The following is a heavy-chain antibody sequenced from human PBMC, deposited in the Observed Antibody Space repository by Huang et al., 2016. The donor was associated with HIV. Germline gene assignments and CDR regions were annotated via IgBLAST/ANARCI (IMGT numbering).Heavy chain of an antibody. Sequence: QVQLQESGPGLVKPSETLSLTCNVSGGSMSSTYWNWIRQTPGKGLEWIAYIYYSGSTNYNPSLKSRVTISIDTSKNQFSLKLRSVTAADTAVYYCARDRDYHGHHFDYWGQGILVTVSS. J-gene: IGHJ4*02. CDR3: ARDRDYHGHHFDY. CDR1: GGSMSSTY. V-gene: IGHV4-59*01. CDR2: IYYSGST. D-gene: IGHD5-12*01.